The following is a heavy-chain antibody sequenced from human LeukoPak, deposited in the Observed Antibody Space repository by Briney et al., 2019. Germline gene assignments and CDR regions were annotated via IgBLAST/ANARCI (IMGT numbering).Heavy chain of an antibody. D-gene: IGHD1-14*01. V-gene: IGHV4-4*07. J-gene: IGHJ4*02. CDR3: ARDGTYNSFDY. CDR2: IYSSGST. CDR1: GGSISSYY. Sequence: PSETLSLTCTVSGGSISSYYWSWIRQPAGKGLEWIGRIYSSGSTTYNPSLKSRVTLSVDTSKNQFSLKLSSVTAADTAMYYCARDGTYNSFDYWGQGTLVTVPS.